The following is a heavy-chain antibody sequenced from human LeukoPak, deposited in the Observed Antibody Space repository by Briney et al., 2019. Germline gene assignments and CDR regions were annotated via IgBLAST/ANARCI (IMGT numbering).Heavy chain of an antibody. CDR1: GYTFTSYY. D-gene: IGHD5-12*01. J-gene: IGHJ3*02. V-gene: IGHV1-46*01. Sequence: ASVKVPCKASGYTFTSYYMHWVRQAPGQGLEWMGIINPSGGSTNYAQKFQGRVTMTRDMSTRTVYMELSSLRFEDTAVYYCANQEWLRFNLNAFDIWGQGTMVTVSS. CDR3: ANQEWLRFNLNAFDI. CDR2: INPSGGST.